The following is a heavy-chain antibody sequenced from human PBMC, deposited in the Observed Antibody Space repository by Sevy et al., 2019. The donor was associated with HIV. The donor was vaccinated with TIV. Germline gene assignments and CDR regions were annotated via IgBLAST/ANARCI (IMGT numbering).Heavy chain of an antibody. J-gene: IGHJ6*02. V-gene: IGHV3-49*03. CDR3: SRARGGYGYFYYGLDV. D-gene: IGHD2-21*02. Sequence: GGSLRLSCAASGFTFGDHSMIWFRQAPGKGLEWVGFIRSKPYAGTVEYAASVKGRFTISRDDSKSIVFLQMNSLKPDDKAVYYCSRARGGYGYFYYGLDVWGQGTTVTVSS. CDR1: GFTFGDHS. CDR2: IRSKPYAGTV.